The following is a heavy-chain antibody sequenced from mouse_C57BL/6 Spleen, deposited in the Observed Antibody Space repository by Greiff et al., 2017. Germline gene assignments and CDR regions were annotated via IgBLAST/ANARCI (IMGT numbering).Heavy chain of an antibody. CDR1: GYTFTSYW. CDR3: ARTGLDCDVFYAMDY. D-gene: IGHD2-13*01. Sequence: VQLQQPGTELVKPGASVKLSCKASGYTFTSYWMHWVKQRPGQGLEWIGNINPSNGGTNYNEKFKSKATLTVDKSSSTAYMQLSSLTSEDSAVYYCARTGLDCDVFYAMDYWGQGTSVTVSS. CDR2: INPSNGGT. V-gene: IGHV1-53*01. J-gene: IGHJ4*01.